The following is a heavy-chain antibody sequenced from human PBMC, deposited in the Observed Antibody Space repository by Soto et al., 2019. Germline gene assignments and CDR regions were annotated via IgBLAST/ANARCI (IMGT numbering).Heavy chain of an antibody. D-gene: IGHD2-2*01. Sequence: PGGSLRLSCAASGFTFSSYGMHWVRQAPGKGLEWVAVIWYDGSNKYYEDSVKGRFTISRDNSKNTLYLQMNSLRAEDTAVYYCARAPRNIVVVPAAKSPTNYYYYYTDVWGKGTTVTVSS. J-gene: IGHJ6*03. V-gene: IGHV3-33*01. CDR1: GFTFSSYG. CDR2: IWYDGSNK. CDR3: ARAPRNIVVVPAAKSPTNYYYYYTDV.